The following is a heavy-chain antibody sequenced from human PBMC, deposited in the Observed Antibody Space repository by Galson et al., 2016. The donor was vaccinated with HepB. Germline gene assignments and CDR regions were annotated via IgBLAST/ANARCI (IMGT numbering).Heavy chain of an antibody. CDR1: GYTFISYY. CDR2: INPGGGST. Sequence: SVKVSCKASGYTFISYYMHWVRQAPGQGLERMGVINPGGGSTSYAQKFQGRITMTRDTSTSTVYMELNSLRSEDTAVYYCTRDSLTLDDVPLEPDYWVHGTLVTVSS. CDR3: TRDSLTLDDVPLEPDY. J-gene: IGHJ4*01. V-gene: IGHV1-46*01. D-gene: IGHD2-2*01.